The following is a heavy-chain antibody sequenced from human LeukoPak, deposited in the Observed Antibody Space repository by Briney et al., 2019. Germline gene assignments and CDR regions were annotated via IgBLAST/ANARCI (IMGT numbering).Heavy chain of an antibody. CDR1: GFTFSSYW. CDR2: IKQDGSEK. Sequence: GGSLRLSCAASGFTFSSYWMSWVRQAPGKGLEWVANIKQDGSEKYYVDSVKGRFTISRDDAKNSLYLQMNSLRAEDTAIYHCAQDRAWGAYAYWGQGALVTVSS. D-gene: IGHD2-21*01. J-gene: IGHJ4*02. V-gene: IGHV3-7*03. CDR3: AQDRAWGAYAY.